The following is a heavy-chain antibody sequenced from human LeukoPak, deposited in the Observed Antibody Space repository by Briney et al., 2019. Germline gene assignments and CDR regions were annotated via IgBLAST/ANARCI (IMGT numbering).Heavy chain of an antibody. J-gene: IGHJ6*03. CDR2: IISDGSRT. V-gene: IGHV3-74*01. CDR1: GFTFSSYW. D-gene: IGHD5/OR15-5a*01. Sequence: GGSLRLSCAASGFTFSSYWMHWVRQAPGKGLVWVSHIISDGSRTSYADSVKGRFTISRDNSKNTLYLQMNSLRAEDTAVYYCAKDQGLPGYYYYMGVWGKGTTVTVSS. CDR3: AKDQGLPGYYYYMGV.